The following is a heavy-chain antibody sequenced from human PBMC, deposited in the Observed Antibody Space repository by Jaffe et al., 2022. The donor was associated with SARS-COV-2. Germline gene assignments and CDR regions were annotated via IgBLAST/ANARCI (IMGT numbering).Heavy chain of an antibody. CDR2: IKQDGSEK. CDR3: ARYYYESSGAEYFQY. V-gene: IGHV3-7*03. Sequence: EVQLVESGGGLVQPGGSLRLSCAASGFTFSTYWMTWVRQAPGKGLEWVANIKQDGSEKCYVDSVKGRFTISRDNAKNSLYLQMDSLRAEDTAVYYCARYYYESSGAEYFQYWGQGTLVTVSS. J-gene: IGHJ1*01. CDR1: GFTFSTYW. D-gene: IGHD3-22*01.